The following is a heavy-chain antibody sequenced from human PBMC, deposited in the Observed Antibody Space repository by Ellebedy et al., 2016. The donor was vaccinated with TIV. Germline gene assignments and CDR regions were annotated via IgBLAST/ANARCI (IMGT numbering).Heavy chain of an antibody. Sequence: MPGGSLRLSCAASGFTFSSYAMSWIRQPPGKGLEWIGYIYYSGSTNYNPSLKSRVTISVDTSKNQFSLKLSSVTAADTAVYYCARHRYSSSWFDPWGQGTLVTVSS. D-gene: IGHD6-13*01. CDR1: GFTFSSYA. CDR2: IYYSGST. CDR3: ARHRYSSSWFDP. J-gene: IGHJ5*02. V-gene: IGHV4-59*08.